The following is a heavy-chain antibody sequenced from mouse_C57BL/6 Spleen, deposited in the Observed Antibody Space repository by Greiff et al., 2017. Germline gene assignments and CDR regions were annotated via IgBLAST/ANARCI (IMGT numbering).Heavy chain of an antibody. CDR2: LDPETGGT. CDR1: GYTFTDYE. J-gene: IGHJ4*01. Sequence: QVQLQQSGAELVRPGASVTLSCKASGYTFTDYEMHWVKQTPVHGLEWIGALDPETGGTAYNQKFKGKAILTADKSSSTAYMELRSLTSEDSAVYYCTRDGYYAMDYWGQGTSVTVSS. CDR3: TRDGYYAMDY. V-gene: IGHV1-15*01. D-gene: IGHD2-3*01.